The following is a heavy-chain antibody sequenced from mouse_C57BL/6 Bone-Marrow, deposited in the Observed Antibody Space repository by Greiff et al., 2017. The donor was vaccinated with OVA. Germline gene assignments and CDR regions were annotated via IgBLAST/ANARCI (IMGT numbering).Heavy chain of an antibody. D-gene: IGHD1-1*01. CDR1: GYTFTDHT. V-gene: IGHV1-78*01. J-gene: IGHJ2*01. CDR3: ARAPHHYGSSLYYFDY. Sequence: VQLQQSDAELVKPGASVKISCKVSGYTFTDHTIHWMKQRPEQGLEWIGYIYPRDGSTKYNEKFKGKATLTADKSSSTAYMQLNSLTSEDSAVYFCARAPHHYGSSLYYFDYWGQGTTLTVSS. CDR2: IYPRDGST.